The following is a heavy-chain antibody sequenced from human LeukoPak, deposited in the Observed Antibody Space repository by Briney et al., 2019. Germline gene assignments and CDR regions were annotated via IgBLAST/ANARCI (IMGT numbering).Heavy chain of an antibody. CDR3: ARVGSYSNYGFGDY. CDR2: VWYDGTKK. CDR1: GFTFREYG. J-gene: IGHJ4*02. V-gene: IGHV3-33*01. Sequence: PGGSLRLSCTTSGFTFREYGMHWVRQAPGKGLGWVAVVWYDGTKKYYADSVKGRFTISKHNSKNTVFLQMNSLRAEDTAVYYCARVGSYSNYGFGDYWGQGTLVTVSS. D-gene: IGHD4-11*01.